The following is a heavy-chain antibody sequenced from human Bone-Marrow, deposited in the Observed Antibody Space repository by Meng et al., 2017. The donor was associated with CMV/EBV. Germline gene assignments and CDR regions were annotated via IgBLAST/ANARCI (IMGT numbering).Heavy chain of an antibody. CDR1: GGSFSGYY. J-gene: IGHJ4*02. Sequence: GSLRLSCAVYGGSFSGYYWSWIRQPPGKGLEWIGEINHSRSTNYNPSLKSRVTIAVDTSKNQFSLKLSSVTAADTAVYYCARGPYYGSGSYVLWGQGTLVTVSS. CDR3: ARGPYYGSGSYVL. CDR2: INHSRST. V-gene: IGHV4-34*01. D-gene: IGHD3-10*01.